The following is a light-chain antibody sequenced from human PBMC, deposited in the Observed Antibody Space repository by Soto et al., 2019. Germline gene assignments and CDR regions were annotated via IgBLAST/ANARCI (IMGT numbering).Light chain of an antibody. V-gene: IGKV1-12*01. J-gene: IGKJ4*01. Sequence: IEMTQSPSTVSASVGDRITITCRASQGISSRLAWYQQKPGKAPNLLIYSASILQSGVTNRFSGSGSGTYFTLTITSLQPEDFATYYCQQAYILPPFFGGGTKVDIK. CDR1: QGISSR. CDR3: QQAYILPPF. CDR2: SAS.